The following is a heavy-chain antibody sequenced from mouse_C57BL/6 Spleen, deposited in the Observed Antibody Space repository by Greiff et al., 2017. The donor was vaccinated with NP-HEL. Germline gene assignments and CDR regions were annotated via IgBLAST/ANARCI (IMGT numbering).Heavy chain of an antibody. CDR2: ISYSGST. J-gene: IGHJ2*01. CDR3: ARTARIKY. D-gene: IGHD1-2*01. V-gene: IGHV3-2*02. CDR1: GYSITSGYG. Sequence: DVQLQESGPGLVKPSQSLSLTCTVTGYSITSGYGWNWSRQPPGNKPEWMGNISYSGSTNYNPSLKSRISITRDTTKNQLFLQLNAVTTEDTATYYCARTARIKYWGQGTALTVPS.